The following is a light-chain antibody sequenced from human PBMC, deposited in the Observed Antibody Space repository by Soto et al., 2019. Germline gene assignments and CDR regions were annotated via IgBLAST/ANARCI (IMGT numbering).Light chain of an antibody. CDR2: AAS. CDR3: LQHNSYPRA. V-gene: IGKV1-5*01. Sequence: DIQMTQSPSTLYGSVGDRVSITCRASQTISSWLAWYQQKPGKAPKLLIYAASSLQSGVPSRFSGSGSGTEFTLTISSLEPEDFATYYCLQHNSYPRAFGQGTKVDIK. J-gene: IGKJ1*01. CDR1: QTISSW.